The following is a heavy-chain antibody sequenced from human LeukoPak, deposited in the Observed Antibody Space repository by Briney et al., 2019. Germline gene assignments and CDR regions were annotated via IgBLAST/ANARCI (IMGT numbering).Heavy chain of an antibody. CDR1: GGSISSYY. CDR3: ARAYEEGPQYYFDY. V-gene: IGHV4-59*01. J-gene: IGHJ4*02. CDR2: IYYSGST. Sequence: PSETLSPTCTVSGGSISSYYWSWIRQPPGKGLEWIGDIYYSGSTNYNPSLKSRVTISVDTSKNQFSLKLSSVTAADTAVYYCARAYEEGPQYYFDYWGQGTLVTVSS. D-gene: IGHD3-3*01.